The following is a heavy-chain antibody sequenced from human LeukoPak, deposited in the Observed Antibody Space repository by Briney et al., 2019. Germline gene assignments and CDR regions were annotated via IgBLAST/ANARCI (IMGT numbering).Heavy chain of an antibody. CDR1: GFTFSSYG. D-gene: IGHD2-15*01. V-gene: IGHV3-33*01. J-gene: IGHJ5*02. Sequence: PGRSLRLSCAASGFTFSSYGMHWVRQAPGKGLEWVAVIWYDGSNKYYADSVKGRFTISRDNSKNTLYLQMNSLRAEDTAVYYCARAGQQTIYRSGGSCYSWFDPWGQGTLVTVSS. CDR3: ARAGQQTIYRSGGSCYSWFDP. CDR2: IWYDGSNK.